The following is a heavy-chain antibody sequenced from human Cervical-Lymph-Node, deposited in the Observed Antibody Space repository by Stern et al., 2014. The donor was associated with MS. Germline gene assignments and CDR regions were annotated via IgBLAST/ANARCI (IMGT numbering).Heavy chain of an antibody. CDR2: ISSSGSTI. CDR3: AKNKRDYGDYLSTDVLDV. CDR1: GFIFSDYN. J-gene: IGHJ3*01. V-gene: IGHV3-48*04. Sequence: EDQLVESGGGLVQPGGSLRLSCAASGFIFSDYNMNWVRQAPGKGPEWLSFISSSGSTIYYADSVKGRFTISRDNADNSLYLQLSGLRAEDTALYYCAKNKRDYGDYLSTDVLDVWGQGTMVTVSS. D-gene: IGHD4-17*01.